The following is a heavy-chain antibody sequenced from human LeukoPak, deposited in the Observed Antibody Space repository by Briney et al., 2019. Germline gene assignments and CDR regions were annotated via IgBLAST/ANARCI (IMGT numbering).Heavy chain of an antibody. CDR1: GFTFSSYA. CDR3: ARNQQLGGHSYYYYGMDV. V-gene: IGHV3-30-3*01. J-gene: IGHJ6*02. D-gene: IGHD3-16*01. Sequence: GRSLRLSCAASGFTFSSYAMHWVRQAPGKGLEWVAVISYDGGNKYYADSVKGRFTISRDNSKNTLYLQMNSLRADDTAIYYCARNQQLGGHSYYYYGMDVWGQGTTVTVSS. CDR2: ISYDGGNK.